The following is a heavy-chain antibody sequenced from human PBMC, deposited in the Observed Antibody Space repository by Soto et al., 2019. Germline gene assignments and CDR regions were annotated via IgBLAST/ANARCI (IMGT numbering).Heavy chain of an antibody. J-gene: IGHJ6*03. V-gene: IGHV3-66*01. CDR2: IYSGGNT. CDR3: ARALDFWSGYFPYYYMDV. D-gene: IGHD3-3*01. Sequence: SGFTVSSNYMSWVRQAPGKGLEWVSVIYSGGNTNYADSVKGRFTISRDNSKNTLYLQMNSLRAEDTAVYYCARALDFWSGYFPYYYMDVWGKGTTVTVSS. CDR1: GFTVSSNY.